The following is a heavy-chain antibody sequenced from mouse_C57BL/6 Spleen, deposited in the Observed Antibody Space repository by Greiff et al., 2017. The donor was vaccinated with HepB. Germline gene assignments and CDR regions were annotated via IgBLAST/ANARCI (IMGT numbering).Heavy chain of an antibody. D-gene: IGHD2-4*01. V-gene: IGHV1-26*01. CDR1: GYTFTDYY. CDR2: INPNNGGT. J-gene: IGHJ2*01. Sequence: EVQLQQSGPELVKPGASVKISCKASGYTFTDYYMNWVKQSHGKSLEWIGDINPNNGGTSYNQKFKGKATLTVDKSSSTAYMELRSLTSEDSAVYYCARWGGLRQGDYFDYWGQGTTLTVSS. CDR3: ARWGGLRQGDYFDY.